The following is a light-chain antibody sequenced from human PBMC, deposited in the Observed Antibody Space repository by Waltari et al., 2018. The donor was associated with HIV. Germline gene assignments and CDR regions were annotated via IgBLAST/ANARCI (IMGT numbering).Light chain of an antibody. V-gene: IGLV2-14*01. CDR3: SSYTATTAIL. CDR1: NSDVGDYNY. CDR2: EVT. J-gene: IGLJ3*02. Sequence: QSVLTQPASVSGSPGQSITISCTGTNSDVGDYNYVSWYQQPPGKAPKLLIYEVTHRPSGISSRFSCFKSGNTASMTISGLQAEDEADYYCSSYTATTAILFGGGTKVTVL.